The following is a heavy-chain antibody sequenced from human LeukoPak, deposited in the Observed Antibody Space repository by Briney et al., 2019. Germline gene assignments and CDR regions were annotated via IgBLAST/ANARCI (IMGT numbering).Heavy chain of an antibody. CDR1: GFIFSSYD. V-gene: IGHV3-23*01. Sequence: GGSLRLSCVGSGFIFSSYDMGWVRQAPGKGLEWVSSVSRAGDRTYYEDSVKGRFTISRDNSRNTMYLQMNSLRAEDTAVYYCARGESFAFDVWGQGTMVTVSS. CDR2: VSRAGDRT. CDR3: ARGESFAFDV. J-gene: IGHJ3*01.